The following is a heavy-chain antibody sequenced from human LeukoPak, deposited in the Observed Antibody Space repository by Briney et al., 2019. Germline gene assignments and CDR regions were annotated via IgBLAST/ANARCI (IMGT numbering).Heavy chain of an antibody. J-gene: IGHJ5*02. CDR2: TKNKADRYIT. Sequence: GGSLRLSCAASGFTLSDHYVDWVRQAPGKGLEWVGRTKNKADRYITEYAASVKGRFMISRDDSKNSVYLQLNSLRNEDTAVYFCARDGYGSAWGQGTLVSVSS. CDR3: ARDGYGSA. D-gene: IGHD3-10*01. V-gene: IGHV3-72*01. CDR1: GFTLSDHY.